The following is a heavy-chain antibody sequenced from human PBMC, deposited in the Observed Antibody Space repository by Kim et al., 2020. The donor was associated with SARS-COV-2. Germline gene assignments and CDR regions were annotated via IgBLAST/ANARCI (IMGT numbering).Heavy chain of an antibody. CDR2: T. J-gene: IGHJ4*02. CDR3: ARQSNYEDDY. V-gene: IGHV4-39*01. Sequence: TYYNPSPKSRVTIAVATSKNQFSLKRSSVTAADTAVYYCARQSNYEDDYWGQGTLVTVSS. D-gene: IGHD3-22*01.